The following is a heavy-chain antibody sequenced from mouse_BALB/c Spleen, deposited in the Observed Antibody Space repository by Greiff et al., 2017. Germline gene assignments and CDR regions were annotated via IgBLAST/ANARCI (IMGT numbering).Heavy chain of an antibody. CDR3: ARNGDPYYAMDY. D-gene: IGHD3-3*01. CDR2: IWSGGST. Sequence: VMLVESGPGLVQPSQSLSITCTVSGFSLTSYGVHWVRQSPGKGLEWLGVIWSGGSTDYNAAFISRLSISKDNSKSQVFFKMNSLQANDTAIYYCARNGDPYYAMDYWGQGTSVTVSS. CDR1: GFSLTSYG. V-gene: IGHV2-2*02. J-gene: IGHJ4*01.